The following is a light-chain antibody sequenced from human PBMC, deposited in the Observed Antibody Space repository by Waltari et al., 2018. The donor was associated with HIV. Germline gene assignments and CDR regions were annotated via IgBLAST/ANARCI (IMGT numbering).Light chain of an antibody. Sequence: DIQLTQSPSSLSASVGDRFTIACRASQGINKYLNWYRQKPGKAPELLIYAASNLQSGGPSRCSASGSGTDFTLTITSLQPEDFATYYCQQTYSTPTTFGQGTKLE. J-gene: IGKJ2*01. V-gene: IGKV1-39*01. CDR3: QQTYSTPTT. CDR1: QGINKY. CDR2: AAS.